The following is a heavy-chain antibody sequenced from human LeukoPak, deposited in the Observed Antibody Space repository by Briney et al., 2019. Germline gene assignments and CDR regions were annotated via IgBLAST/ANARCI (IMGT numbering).Heavy chain of an antibody. CDR3: ARDSGSYLQPTDY. J-gene: IGHJ4*02. V-gene: IGHV3-23*01. CDR1: GFTFSTYA. D-gene: IGHD1-26*01. Sequence: PGGSLRLSCAASGFTFSTYAMTWVRQAPGKALEWVSSITANGGSTYYADSVKGRFTISRDNSKNTLYLQMNSLRADDTAVYHCARDSGSYLQPTDYWGQGTLVTVSS. CDR2: ITANGGST.